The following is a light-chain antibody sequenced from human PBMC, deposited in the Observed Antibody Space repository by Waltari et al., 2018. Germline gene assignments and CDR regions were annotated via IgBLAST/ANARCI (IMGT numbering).Light chain of an antibody. J-gene: IGLJ2*01. Sequence: SYVLTQPPSMSVSPGQTASITCSGANLGEKYVSWYQQRPGQSPLVVIYQDDKLPSGIPERFSGSNSGNTATLTITGTLLMDEADYYCQAWDTSTMIFGGGTKLSIL. V-gene: IGLV3-1*01. CDR1: NLGEKY. CDR2: QDD. CDR3: QAWDTSTMI.